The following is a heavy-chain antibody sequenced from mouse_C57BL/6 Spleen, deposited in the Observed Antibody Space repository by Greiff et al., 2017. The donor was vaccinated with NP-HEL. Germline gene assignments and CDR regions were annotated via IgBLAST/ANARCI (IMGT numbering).Heavy chain of an antibody. Sequence: LVESGPELVKPGASVKISCKASGYAFSSSWMNWVKQRPGKGLEWIGRIYPGDGDTNYNGKFKGKATLTADKSSSTAYMQLSSLTSEDSAVYFCARSDYGSSPYWYFDVWGTGTTVTVAS. V-gene: IGHV1-82*01. CDR3: ARSDYGSSPYWYFDV. J-gene: IGHJ1*03. CDR1: GYAFSSSW. CDR2: IYPGDGDT. D-gene: IGHD1-1*01.